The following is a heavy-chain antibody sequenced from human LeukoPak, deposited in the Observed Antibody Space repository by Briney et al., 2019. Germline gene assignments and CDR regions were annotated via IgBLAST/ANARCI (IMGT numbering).Heavy chain of an antibody. V-gene: IGHV3-53*01. J-gene: IGHJ5*02. D-gene: IGHD6-13*01. CDR3: ARDAPQVPAAGVLAS. CDR1: GFTVSDNY. CDR2: MYSGGDT. Sequence: GGSLRLSCAASGFTVSDNYMSWVRQAPGKGPEWVSVMYSGGDTYYADSVKGRFTFSRDISKNTLYLQMKGLRTEDTAMYYCARDAPQVPAAGVLASWGQGTLVTVSS.